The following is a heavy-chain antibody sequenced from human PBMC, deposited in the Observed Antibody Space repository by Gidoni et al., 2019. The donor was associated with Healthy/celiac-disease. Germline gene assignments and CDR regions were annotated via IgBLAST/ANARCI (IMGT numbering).Heavy chain of an antibody. CDR1: GGTFSSYA. J-gene: IGHJ6*02. CDR2: IIPIFGTA. Sequence: QVQLVQSGAEVKKPGSSVKVSCKASGGTFSSYAISWVRQAPGQGLEWMGGIIPIFGTANYAQKFQGRVTITADESTSTAYMELSSLRSEDTAVYYCARHNYGDYDGYYYYGMDVWGQGTTVTVSS. V-gene: IGHV1-69*01. CDR3: ARHNYGDYDGYYYYGMDV. D-gene: IGHD4-17*01.